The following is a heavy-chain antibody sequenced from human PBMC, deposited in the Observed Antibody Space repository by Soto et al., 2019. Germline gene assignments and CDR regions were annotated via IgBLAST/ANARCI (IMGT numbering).Heavy chain of an antibody. D-gene: IGHD3-10*01. CDR3: ASDSRYGSGSYEHYYYYGMDV. CDR1: GGSISSGGYY. CDR2: IYYSGST. J-gene: IGHJ6*02. V-gene: IGHV4-31*03. Sequence: QVQLQESGPGLVKPSQTLSLTCTVSGGSISSGGYYWSWIRQHPGKGLEWIGYIYYSGSTYYNPSHQHRVTTPVHTYTTPFPPKLRSGPAAATAVYYCASDSRYGSGSYEHYYYYGMDVWGQGTTVTVSS.